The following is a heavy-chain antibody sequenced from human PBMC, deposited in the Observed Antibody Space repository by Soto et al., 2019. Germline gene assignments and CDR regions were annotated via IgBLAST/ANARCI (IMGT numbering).Heavy chain of an antibody. J-gene: IGHJ4*01. Sequence: SETLCLTCTLSRCSISGVAYFWCWISQPTGEGLEWIANGYYSGSSYYNPSLKSRLTISVDTTNTQFSLHLKSMTAADTAVYYGAKLTLTSSTSYF. CDR3: AKLTLTSSTSYF. CDR2: GYYSGSS. V-gene: IGHV4-31*03. CDR1: RCSISGVAYF. D-gene: IGHD2-2*01.